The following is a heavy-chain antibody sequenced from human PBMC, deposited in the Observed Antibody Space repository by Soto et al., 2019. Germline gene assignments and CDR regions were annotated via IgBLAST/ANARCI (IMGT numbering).Heavy chain of an antibody. CDR1: GFTFSSYG. CDR3: AKDGQRFARINWFDP. D-gene: IGHD3-10*01. CDR2: ISYDGSNK. Sequence: QVQLVESGGGVVQPGRSLRLSCAASGFTFSSYGMHWVRQAPGKGLEWVAVISYDGSNKYYADSVKGRFTISRDNSKNTRYRQMNSLRAEDTAVYYCAKDGQRFARINWFDPWGQGTLVTVSS. J-gene: IGHJ5*02. V-gene: IGHV3-30*18.